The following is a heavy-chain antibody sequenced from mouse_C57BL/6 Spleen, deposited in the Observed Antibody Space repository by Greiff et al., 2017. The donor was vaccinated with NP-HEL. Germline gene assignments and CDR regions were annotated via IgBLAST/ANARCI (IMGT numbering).Heavy chain of an antibody. CDR1: GYTFTSYW. J-gene: IGHJ1*03. D-gene: IGHD2-2*01. Sequence: QVQLQQPGAELVRPGSSVKLSCKDSGYTFTSYWMHWVKQRPIQGLEWIGNIDHSDSETNYNQKFKDKATLTVDKASSTAYMQLSSRTSEDSAVYCCERSGLPWYFDVWGTGTTVTVSS. CDR3: ERSGLPWYFDV. V-gene: IGHV1-52*01. CDR2: IDHSDSET.